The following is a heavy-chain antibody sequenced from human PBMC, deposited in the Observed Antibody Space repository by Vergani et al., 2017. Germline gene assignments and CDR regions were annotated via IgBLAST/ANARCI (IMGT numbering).Heavy chain of an antibody. CDR2: IYYSGST. CDR1: GGSISSSSYY. J-gene: IGHJ3*02. CDR3: AGQRATMVRGVFGGVIDQDAFDI. Sequence: QLQLQESGPGLVKPSETLSLTCTVSGGSISSSSYYWGWIRQPPGKGLEWIGSIYYSGSTYYNPSLKSRVTISVDTSKNQFSLKLSSVTAADTAVYYCAGQRATMVRGVFGGVIDQDAFDIWGQGTMVTVSS. V-gene: IGHV4-39*01. D-gene: IGHD3-16*02.